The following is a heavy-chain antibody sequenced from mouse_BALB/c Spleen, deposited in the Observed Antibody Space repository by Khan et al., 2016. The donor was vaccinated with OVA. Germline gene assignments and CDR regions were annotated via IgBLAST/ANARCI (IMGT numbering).Heavy chain of an antibody. V-gene: IGHV3-2*02. CDR1: GYSITSGYA. D-gene: IGHD1-1*01. J-gene: IGHJ4*01. CDR2: ISYSGST. CDR3: ARKNYYGYAMDY. Sequence: EVQLQESGPGLVKPSQSLSLTCTVTGYSITSGYAWNWIRQFPENKLEWMGYISYSGSTSYNPSLRSRISITRDTSKNQFFLQLNSVTTEDTATYDCARKNYYGYAMDYWGQGTSVTVSS.